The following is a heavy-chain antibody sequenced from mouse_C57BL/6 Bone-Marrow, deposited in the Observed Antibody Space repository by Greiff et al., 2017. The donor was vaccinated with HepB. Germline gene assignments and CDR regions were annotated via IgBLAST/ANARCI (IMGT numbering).Heavy chain of an antibody. CDR3: ARDYYGTLRFAY. Sequence: VQLKESGPGLVKPSQSLSLTCSVTGYSITSGYYWNWIRQFPGNKLEWMGYISYDGSNNYNPSLKNRISITRDTSKNQFFLNLNSVTTEDTATYYCARDYYGTLRFAYWGQGTLVTVSA. CDR2: ISYDGSN. D-gene: IGHD1-1*01. V-gene: IGHV3-6*01. CDR1: GYSITSGYY. J-gene: IGHJ3*01.